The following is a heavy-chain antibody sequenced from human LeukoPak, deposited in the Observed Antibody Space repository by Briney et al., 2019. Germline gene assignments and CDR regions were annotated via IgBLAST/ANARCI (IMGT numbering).Heavy chain of an antibody. D-gene: IGHD6-19*01. V-gene: IGHV1-18*04. CDR1: GYTFITND. CDR2: ISAYNGNT. J-gene: IGHJ4*02. CDR3: ARSAVADTLSAYYFGY. Sequence: GASVTVSCKASGYTFITNDISWVRQAPGQGLEWMGWISAYNGNTNYAQKLQGRVTMTTDTSTNTAYMELRSLRSDDTAVYYCARSAVADTLSAYYFGYWGQGTLVTVSS.